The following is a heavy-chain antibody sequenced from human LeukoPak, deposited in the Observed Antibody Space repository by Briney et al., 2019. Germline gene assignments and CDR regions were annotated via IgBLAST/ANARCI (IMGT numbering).Heavy chain of an antibody. Sequence: ASVKVSCKASGYTFTSYYMHWVRQAPGQGLEWMGIINPSGGSTSYAQKFQGRVTMTRDMSTSTAYMELSSLRSEDTAVYYCARDGSYYDYVWGSYPLDYWGQGTLVTVSS. J-gene: IGHJ4*02. CDR2: INPSGGST. D-gene: IGHD3-16*02. CDR3: ARDGSYYDYVWGSYPLDY. CDR1: GYTFTSYY. V-gene: IGHV1-46*01.